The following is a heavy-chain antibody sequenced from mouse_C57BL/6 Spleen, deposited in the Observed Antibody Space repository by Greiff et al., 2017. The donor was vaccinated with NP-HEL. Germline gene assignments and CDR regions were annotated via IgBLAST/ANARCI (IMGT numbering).Heavy chain of an antibody. D-gene: IGHD4-1*01. Sequence: EVHLVESGGGLVKPGGSLKLSCAASGFTFSDYGMHWVRQAPEKGLEWVAYISSGSSTIYYADTVKGRFTISRDNAKNTLFLQMTSLGSEDTAMYYCAGTPFAYWGQGTLVTVSA. J-gene: IGHJ3*01. V-gene: IGHV5-17*01. CDR3: AGTPFAY. CDR1: GFTFSDYG. CDR2: ISSGSSTI.